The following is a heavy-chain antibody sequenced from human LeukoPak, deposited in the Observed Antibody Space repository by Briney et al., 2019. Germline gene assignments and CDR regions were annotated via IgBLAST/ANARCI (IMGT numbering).Heavy chain of an antibody. Sequence: GGSLRLSCAVSGLTFSNAWMSWVRQAPGKGLEWVGRIKSATVGGTTEYAAPVKGRFTISRDDSKNTVYLQMNSLKTEDTAVYYCARVGYSDESIDYWGQGTLVTVSS. D-gene: IGHD4-17*01. CDR3: ARVGYSDESIDY. CDR1: GLTFSNAW. V-gene: IGHV3-15*01. J-gene: IGHJ4*02. CDR2: IKSATVGGTT.